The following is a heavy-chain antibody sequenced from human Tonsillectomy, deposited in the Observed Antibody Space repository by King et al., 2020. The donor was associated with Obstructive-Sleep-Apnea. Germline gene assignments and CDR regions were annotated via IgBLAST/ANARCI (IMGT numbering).Heavy chain of an antibody. J-gene: IGHJ5*02. Sequence: QLQESGPGLVKPSETLSLTCTVSGGSISSYYWSWIRQPPGKGLEWIGYIFWSGRTYFTPSLKSRVTMSVDTSKNQVSLKLSSVTAADTAVYYCARDRWFSGSSWFDPWGQGTLVSVSS. CDR2: IFWSGRT. V-gene: IGHV4-59*01. CDR3: ARDRWFSGSSWFDP. CDR1: GGSISSYY. D-gene: IGHD6-25*01.